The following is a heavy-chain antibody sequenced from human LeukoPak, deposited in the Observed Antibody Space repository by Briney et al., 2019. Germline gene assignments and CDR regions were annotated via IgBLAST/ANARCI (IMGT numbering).Heavy chain of an antibody. CDR3: ARDGSSYYYDSSGYYSKGAFDI. Sequence: GGSLRLSCAASGFTFSSYWMSWVRQAPGKGLEWVANIKQDGSEKYYVDSVKGRFTISRDSAKNSLYLQMNSLRAEDTAVYYCARDGSSYYYDSSGYYSKGAFDIWGQGTMVTVSS. D-gene: IGHD3-22*01. CDR2: IKQDGSEK. V-gene: IGHV3-7*01. CDR1: GFTFSSYW. J-gene: IGHJ3*02.